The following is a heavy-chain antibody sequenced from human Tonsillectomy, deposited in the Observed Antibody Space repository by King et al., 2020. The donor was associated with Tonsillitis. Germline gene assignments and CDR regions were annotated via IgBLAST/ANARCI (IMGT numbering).Heavy chain of an antibody. CDR3: ARAWYYYVSVPY. Sequence: VQLVESGGGLVKPGGSLRLSCAASGFTFNSYTMKWVRQAPGKGLEWVSSISSSTSYIYYADSVKGRFTISRDNAKNSLYLQMNSLRAEDTAVYYCARAWYYYVSVPYWGQGTLVTVSS. J-gene: IGHJ4*02. CDR1: GFTFNSYT. D-gene: IGHD3-10*01. CDR2: ISSSTSYI. V-gene: IGHV3-21*01.